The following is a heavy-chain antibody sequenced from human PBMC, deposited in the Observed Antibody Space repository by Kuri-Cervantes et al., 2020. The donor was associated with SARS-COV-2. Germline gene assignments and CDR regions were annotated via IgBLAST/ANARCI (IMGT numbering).Heavy chain of an antibody. CDR1: GFTFDDYT. J-gene: IGHJ3*02. CDR3: ARDYYDSSGYLGGDAFDI. D-gene: IGHD3-22*01. CDR2: ISWDGGST. V-gene: IGHV3-43*01. Sequence: GESLKISCAASGFTFDDYTMHWVRQAPGKGLEWVSLISWDGGSTYYADSVKGRFTISRDNSKNSLYLQMNSLRAEDTAVYYCARDYYDSSGYLGGDAFDIWGQGTMVTVSS.